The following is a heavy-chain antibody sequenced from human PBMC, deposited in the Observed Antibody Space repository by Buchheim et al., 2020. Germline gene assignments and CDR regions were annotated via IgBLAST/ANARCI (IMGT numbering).Heavy chain of an antibody. CDR2: INHRGST. J-gene: IGHJ6*02. Sequence: QVQLQQWGAGLLKPSETLSLTCAVYGGSFSGYYWSWIRQPPGKGLEWIGEINHRGSTNYNPSLKSRVTISVDTSKNQFSLELSSVTAADTAVYYCARGSARWTQYYYYYYGMDVWGQGTT. V-gene: IGHV4-34*01. D-gene: IGHD4-23*01. CDR3: ARGSARWTQYYYYYYGMDV. CDR1: GGSFSGYY.